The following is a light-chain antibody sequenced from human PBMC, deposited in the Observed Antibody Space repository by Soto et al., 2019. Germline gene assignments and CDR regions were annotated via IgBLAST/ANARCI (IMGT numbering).Light chain of an antibody. J-gene: IGKJ4*01. CDR2: AAS. V-gene: IGKV1-9*01. CDR3: RRPHASPLP. Sequence: IQLTQSPSSLSASVGDRVNITCRASQGISSYLAWYQQKAGKAPNLLIYAASTLQSGVQSRFSASGSGSDFTLTISSLQAEDCARYDCRRPHASPLPFGGGTKVE. CDR1: QGISSY.